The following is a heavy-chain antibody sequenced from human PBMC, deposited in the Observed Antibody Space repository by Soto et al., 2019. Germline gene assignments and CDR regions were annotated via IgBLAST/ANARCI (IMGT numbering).Heavy chain of an antibody. J-gene: IGHJ6*03. CDR3: ARGPLYCSGGSCYSHYMDV. V-gene: IGHV1-8*01. CDR2: MNPNSGNT. Sequence: ASVKVSCKASGYTFTSYDINWVRQATGQGLEWMGWMNPNSGNTGYAQKFQGRVTMTRNTSISTAYMELSSLRSEDTAVYYCARGPLYCSGGSCYSHYMDVWGKGTTVTVSS. D-gene: IGHD2-15*01. CDR1: GYTFTSYD.